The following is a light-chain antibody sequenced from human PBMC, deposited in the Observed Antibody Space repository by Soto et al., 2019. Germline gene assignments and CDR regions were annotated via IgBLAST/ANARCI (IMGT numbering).Light chain of an antibody. CDR3: KQYNNWPRT. CDR1: QSISSK. J-gene: IGKJ1*01. Sequence: EIVMTQSPATLSVSPGERATLSCRASQSISSKLSWFQQKPGQAPRLLIYGAYTRANDIQTRFSGSGSGTDFTLTIRTLQSEDFAVYYCKQYNNWPRTFGQGTKVDIK. CDR2: GAY. V-gene: IGKV3-15*01.